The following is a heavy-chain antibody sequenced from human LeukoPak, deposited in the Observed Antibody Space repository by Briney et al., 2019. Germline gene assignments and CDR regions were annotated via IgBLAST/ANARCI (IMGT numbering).Heavy chain of an antibody. V-gene: IGHV4-39*07. CDR1: GGSISSRSYY. D-gene: IGHD3-16*01. CDR2: IYYSGST. Sequence: SETLSLTCSVSGGSISSRSYYWGWIRQPPGTGLEWIGSIYYSGSTYYKPSLKSRVTISVDTSKNQFSLKLSSVTAADTAVYYCARVGVQSANIPYNWFDPWGQGTLVTVSS. CDR3: ARVGVQSANIPYNWFDP. J-gene: IGHJ5*02.